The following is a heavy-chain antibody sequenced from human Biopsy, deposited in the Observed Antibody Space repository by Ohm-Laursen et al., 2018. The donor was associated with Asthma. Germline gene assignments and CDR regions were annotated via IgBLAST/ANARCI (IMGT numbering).Heavy chain of an antibody. CDR2: IYSSGDT. CDR1: ADSISSNNFY. V-gene: IGHV4-30-4*08. D-gene: IGHD3-22*01. Sequence: TLSLTWPVSADSISSNNFYWGWIRQPPGKGLEWIAYIYSSGDTYYSPSLKSRVSISLDTSKNQFSLRLTSVTAADTAVYYCARDRAMISETWGQGTLVTVSS. J-gene: IGHJ5*02. CDR3: ARDRAMISET.